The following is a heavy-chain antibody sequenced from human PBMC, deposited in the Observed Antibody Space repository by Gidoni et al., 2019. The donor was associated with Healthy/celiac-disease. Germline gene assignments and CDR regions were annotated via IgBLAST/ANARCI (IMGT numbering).Heavy chain of an antibody. D-gene: IGHD3-22*01. CDR1: GFPLRSYA. J-gene: IGHJ2*01. CDR3: AKQRADSSGYYSVFDL. Sequence: EVQLLESGGGLVQPGGSLRLSCAASGFPLRSYAMNWVRQAPGKGLEWVSVISGSGGSTNYADSVKGRFSISRDNSKNTLYLQMNSLRAEDTAVYYCAKQRADSSGYYSVFDLWGRGTLVTVSS. CDR2: ISGSGGST. V-gene: IGHV3-23*01.